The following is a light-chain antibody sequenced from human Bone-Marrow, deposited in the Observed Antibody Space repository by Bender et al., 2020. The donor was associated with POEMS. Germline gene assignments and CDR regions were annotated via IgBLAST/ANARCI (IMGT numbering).Light chain of an antibody. J-gene: IGLJ2*01. Sequence: QSVLTQPPSASGTPGQRVTISCSGGSSNIGAHAVNWYQHLPGTAPKLLIYSSHRRPSGVPDRFSGSKSGTSASLAISRLQPEDEAEYFCAAWDDRLNGVFGGGTKLTVL. CDR3: AAWDDRLNGV. CDR2: SSH. V-gene: IGLV1-44*01. CDR1: SSNIGAHA.